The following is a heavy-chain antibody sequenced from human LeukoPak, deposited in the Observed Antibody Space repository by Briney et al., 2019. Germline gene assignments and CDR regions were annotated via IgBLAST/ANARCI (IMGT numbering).Heavy chain of an antibody. CDR3: ARDLRSRHVVVGNRQDY. V-gene: IGHV1-2*02. Sequence: ASVKVSCKASGYTFTGYYMHWVRQAPGQGLEWMGWINPNSGGTNYAQKFQGRVTMTRDTSISTAYMELSRLRSDDTAVYYCARDLRSRHVVVGNRQDYWGQGTLVTVSS. D-gene: IGHD2-2*01. J-gene: IGHJ4*02. CDR1: GYTFTGYY. CDR2: INPNSGGT.